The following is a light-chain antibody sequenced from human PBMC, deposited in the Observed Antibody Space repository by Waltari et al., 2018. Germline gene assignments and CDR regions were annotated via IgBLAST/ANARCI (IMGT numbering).Light chain of an antibody. CDR2: GTF. V-gene: IGKV3-20*01. J-gene: IGKJ4*01. Sequence: EIVLTQSPGTLSLSPGEGATLSCRTSQTIRTTYFAWYQQKPGQAPTLLIYGTFSRATGIPDRFTGSGSGTDFSLTISSLEHEDFATYYCQQYDISPLTFGGGTKVEIK. CDR3: QQYDISPLT. CDR1: QTIRTTY.